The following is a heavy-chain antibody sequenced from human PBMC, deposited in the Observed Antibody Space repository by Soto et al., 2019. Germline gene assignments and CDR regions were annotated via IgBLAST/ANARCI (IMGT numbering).Heavy chain of an antibody. CDR2: IYYSGST. CDR3: ARYSFSGSKWSKFDF. D-gene: IGHD6-13*01. CDR1: GVTISSGAYY. Sequence: ASETLSLTCTVSGVTISSGAYYWSWIRQPPGKGLEWIGNIYYSGSTYYSPSLKSRVAISLDTSKNQFSLRLSSVTAADTAVYYCARYSFSGSKWSKFDFWGQGTLVTVSS. J-gene: IGHJ4*02. V-gene: IGHV4-31*03.